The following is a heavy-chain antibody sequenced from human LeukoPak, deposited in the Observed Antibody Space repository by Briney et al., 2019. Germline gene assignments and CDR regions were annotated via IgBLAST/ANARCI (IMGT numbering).Heavy chain of an antibody. Sequence: NSSETLSLTCAVSGYSISSGYYWGWIRQPPGEGLEWIGNIYHSGSTYYNPSLKSRVTISVDTSKNQFSLKLSSVTAADTAVYYCARLPYHCSSSSRNPTGPDYWGQGTLVTVSS. D-gene: IGHD2-2*01. CDR1: GYSISSGYY. V-gene: IGHV4-38-2*01. J-gene: IGHJ4*02. CDR3: ARLPYHCSSSSRNPTGPDY. CDR2: IYHSGST.